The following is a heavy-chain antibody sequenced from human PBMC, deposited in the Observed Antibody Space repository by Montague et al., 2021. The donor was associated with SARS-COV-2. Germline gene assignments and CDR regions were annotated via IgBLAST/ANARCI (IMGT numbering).Heavy chain of an antibody. V-gene: IGHV3-9*02. CDR3: AKVGTAAAGTTFSRYFQH. J-gene: IGHJ1*01. CDR2: ISWGCGSI. D-gene: IGHD6-13*01. Sequence: SLRLSCTASGTTSEDYGMHWVRPPPGTGLVWVSGISWGCGSIGYADSVKGRFSISRDNAKNSLYLQMNSLRAEDTALYYCAKVGTAAAGTTFSRYFQHWGHGTLVPVSS. CDR1: GTTSEDYG.